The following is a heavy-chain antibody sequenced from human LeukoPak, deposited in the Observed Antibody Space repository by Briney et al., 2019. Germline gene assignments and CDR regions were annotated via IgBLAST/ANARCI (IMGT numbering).Heavy chain of an antibody. D-gene: IGHD2-8*01. CDR2: IYYSGST. Sequence: PSQTLSLTCTVSGGSISSGDYYWSWIRQPPGKGLEWIGYIYYSGSTYYNPSLKSRVTISVDTSKNQFSLKLSSVTAADTAVYYCARVLVYAMAFDYWGQGTLVTVSS. CDR3: ARVLVYAMAFDY. CDR1: GGSISSGDYY. V-gene: IGHV4-30-4*01. J-gene: IGHJ4*02.